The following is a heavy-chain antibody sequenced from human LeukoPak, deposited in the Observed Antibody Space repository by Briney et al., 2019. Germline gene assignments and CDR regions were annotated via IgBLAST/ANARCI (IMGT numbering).Heavy chain of an antibody. D-gene: IGHD3-3*01. J-gene: IGHJ6*03. CDR1: EFTFSSYG. CDR2: ISYDGSNK. Sequence: GGSLRLSCAASEFTFSSYGMHWVRQAPGKGLEWVAVISYDGSNKYYADSVKGRFTISRDNSKNTLYLQMNSLRAEDTAVYYCARVRLPYDFWSGYPRHYYYYMDVWGKGTTVTVSS. CDR3: ARVRLPYDFWSGYPRHYYYYMDV. V-gene: IGHV3-30*19.